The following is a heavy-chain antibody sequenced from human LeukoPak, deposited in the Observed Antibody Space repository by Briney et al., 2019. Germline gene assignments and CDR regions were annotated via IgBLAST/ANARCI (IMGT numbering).Heavy chain of an antibody. CDR1: GFTLRNYW. J-gene: IGHJ4*02. CDR3: ARYSSSSGGPSYYLDY. V-gene: IGHV3-74*01. D-gene: IGHD6-6*01. Sequence: QPGGSLRLSCAASGFTLRNYWMHWVRHVPGRGLVWVSRISGDGSGTNYADSVKGRFTISRDNAKNTVYLQINNLRAQDTAVYFCARYSSSSGGPSYYLDYWGQGTPVTVSS. CDR2: ISGDGSGT.